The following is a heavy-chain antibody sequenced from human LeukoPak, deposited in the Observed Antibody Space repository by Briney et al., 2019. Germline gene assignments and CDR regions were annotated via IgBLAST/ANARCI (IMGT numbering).Heavy chain of an antibody. D-gene: IGHD5-18*01. V-gene: IGHV3-30*18. CDR1: GFTFRTYN. CDR2: ISSDGSNQ. Sequence: GGSQRLYYAFSGFTFRTYNLHWVRQAQGKGLEWLALISSDGSNQYYADSVKGRFTISRDNSKNTLYLQMNSLRAEDTTMYYCAKDMGYSFGHGFDYWGQGSLVTVSS. J-gene: IGHJ4*02. CDR3: AKDMGYSFGHGFDY.